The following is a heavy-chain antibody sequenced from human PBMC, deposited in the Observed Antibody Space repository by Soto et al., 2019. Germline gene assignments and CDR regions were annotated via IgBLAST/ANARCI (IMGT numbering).Heavy chain of an antibody. CDR1: GYTFTGYY. CDR2: INPNSGGT. V-gene: IGHV1-2*04. Sequence: ASVKVSCKASGYTFTGYYMHWVRQAPGQGLEWMGWINPNSGGTNYAQKFQGWVTMTRDTSISTAYMELSRLRSDDTAVYYCAREGGGIPGNYGMEVGAQGTTFTVSS. CDR3: AREGGGIPGNYGMEV. J-gene: IGHJ6*02. D-gene: IGHD3-10*01.